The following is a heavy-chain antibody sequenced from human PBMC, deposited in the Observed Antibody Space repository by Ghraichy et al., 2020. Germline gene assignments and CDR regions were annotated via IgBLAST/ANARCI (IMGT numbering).Heavy chain of an antibody. J-gene: IGHJ3*02. D-gene: IGHD2-21*01. Sequence: SETLSLTCTVSGGSISSYYWSWIRQPPGKGLEWIGYIYYSGSTNYNPSLKSRVTISVDTSKNQFSLKLSSVTAADTAVYYCARNMVVIATDAFDIWGQGTMVTVSS. V-gene: IGHV4-59*01. CDR1: GGSISSYY. CDR3: ARNMVVIATDAFDI. CDR2: IYYSGST.